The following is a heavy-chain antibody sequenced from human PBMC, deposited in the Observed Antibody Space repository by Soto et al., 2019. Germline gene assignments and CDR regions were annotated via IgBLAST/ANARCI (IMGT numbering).Heavy chain of an antibody. J-gene: IGHJ6*02. CDR2: IYPGDSDT. CDR1: GYSFTSYW. D-gene: IGHD6-13*01. V-gene: IGHV5-51*01. CDR3: ARTPAGGKHYYGMDV. Sequence: GESLKISCKGSGYSFTSYWIGWVRQMPGKGLEWMGIIYPGDSDTRYSPSFQGQVTISADKSISTAYLQWSSLKASDTAMYYCARTPAGGKHYYGMDVWGQGTTVTVSS.